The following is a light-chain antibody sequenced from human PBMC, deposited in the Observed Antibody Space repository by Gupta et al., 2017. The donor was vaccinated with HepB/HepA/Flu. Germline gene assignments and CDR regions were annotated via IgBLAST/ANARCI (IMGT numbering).Light chain of an antibody. CDR3: QRCDSTPYT. Sequence: DIQMTQSPSSLSASVGDRVTITCRASQSISSYLNWYQQKPGKAPKLLIYAASSLQSGVPSRFSGRGSGTDFTLTISMLQPEDFTTYYCQRCDSTPYTFGQGTKLQIK. J-gene: IGKJ2*01. CDR1: QSISSY. CDR2: AAS. V-gene: IGKV1-39*01.